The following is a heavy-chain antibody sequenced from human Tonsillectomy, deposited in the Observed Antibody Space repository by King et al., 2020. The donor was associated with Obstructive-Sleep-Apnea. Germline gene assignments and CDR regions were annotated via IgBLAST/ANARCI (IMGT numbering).Heavy chain of an antibody. D-gene: IGHD6-19*01. J-gene: IGHJ6*02. V-gene: IGHV1-2*04. CDR2: INPNSGGT. Sequence: QLVQSGAEVKKPGASVKVSCKASGYSLTDHYIHWVRQAPGQGLEWMGWINPNSGGTNYAQKFQGWVTMTRDTSISTAYMELSRLTSDDTAVYYCARAAAVAGTLYSYYGMDVWGQGTTVTVSS. CDR3: ARAAAVAGTLYSYYGMDV. CDR1: GYSLTDHY.